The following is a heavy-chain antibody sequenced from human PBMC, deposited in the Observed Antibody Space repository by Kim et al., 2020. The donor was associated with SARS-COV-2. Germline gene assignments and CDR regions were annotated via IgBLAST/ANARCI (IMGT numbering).Heavy chain of an antibody. D-gene: IGHD2-2*01. V-gene: IGHV3-23*01. Sequence: GGSLILSCAASGFTFSNYGVSWVRQAPGKGLEWVSAISFGGVTDYADSVRGRFTTSRDNPKSTVYLQMNSLRAEDTAVYYCAGICGTTSCSDDYWGQGTL. J-gene: IGHJ4*02. CDR1: GFTFSNYG. CDR2: ISFGGVT. CDR3: AGICGTTSCSDDY.